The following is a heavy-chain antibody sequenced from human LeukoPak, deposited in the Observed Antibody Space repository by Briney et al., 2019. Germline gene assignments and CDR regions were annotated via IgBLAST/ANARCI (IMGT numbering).Heavy chain of an antibody. CDR1: GGSISSGGYY. CDR2: IYYNGIT. V-gene: IGHV4-39*01. J-gene: IGHJ4*02. CDR3: ARDHGDFVQHD. Sequence: PSETLSLTCTVSGGSISSGGYYWSWIRQPPGKELQWIGSIYYNGITHYNPSLESRVTISADTSTNEFSLKLRSVTAADTAMYYCARDHGDFVQHDWGQGTLVTVSS. D-gene: IGHD4-17*01.